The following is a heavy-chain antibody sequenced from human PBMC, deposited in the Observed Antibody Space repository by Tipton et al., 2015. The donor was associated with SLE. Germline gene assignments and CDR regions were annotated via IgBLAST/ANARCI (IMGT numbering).Heavy chain of an antibody. CDR1: GFIFDIYA. J-gene: IGHJ4*02. Sequence: RSLRLSCVGSGFIFDIYAMSWFRQSPGKGLEWVGFIRSNNYGATTEYAASVKGRFTLSRDDSKSIAYLQMDSLKVEDTAVYYCTRGYSGYDQNGPADYWGQGTLVTVSS. D-gene: IGHD5-12*01. CDR2: IRSNNYGATT. CDR3: TRGYSGYDQNGPADY. V-gene: IGHV3-49*03.